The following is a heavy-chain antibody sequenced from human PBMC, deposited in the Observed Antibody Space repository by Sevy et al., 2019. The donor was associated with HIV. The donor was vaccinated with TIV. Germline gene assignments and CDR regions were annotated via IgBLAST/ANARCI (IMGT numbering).Heavy chain of an antibody. J-gene: IGHJ6*02. D-gene: IGHD3-10*01. Sequence: SETLSLTCAVYGGSFSGYYWSWIRQPPGKGLEWIGEINHSGSTNYNPSLKSRVTISVDTSKNQFSLKLSSVTAADTAGYYCARARWYYGSGSYYNVQRGYYYGMDVWGQGTTVTVSS. CDR1: GGSFSGYY. V-gene: IGHV4-34*01. CDR2: INHSGST. CDR3: ARARWYYGSGSYYNVQRGYYYGMDV.